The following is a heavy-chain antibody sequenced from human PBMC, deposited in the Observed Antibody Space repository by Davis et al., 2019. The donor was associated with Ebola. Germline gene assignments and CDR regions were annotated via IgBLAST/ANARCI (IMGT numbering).Heavy chain of an antibody. V-gene: IGHV3-43*02. J-gene: IGHJ4*02. CDR1: GFIFNDYN. CDR2: ISGDGRYT. Sequence: GESLKISCAASGFIFNDYNMFWVRHAPGKRLGWVSLISGDGRYTYYEDSVKGRFTISRDNTKNSLYLQMNSLRDEDTALYYCSRGGAVKFDYWGQGTLVTVSS. D-gene: IGHD4-17*01. CDR3: SRGGAVKFDY.